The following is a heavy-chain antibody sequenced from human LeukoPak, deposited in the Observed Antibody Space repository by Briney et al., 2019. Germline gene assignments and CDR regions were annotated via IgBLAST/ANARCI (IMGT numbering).Heavy chain of an antibody. V-gene: IGHV3-48*03. J-gene: IGHJ4*02. D-gene: IGHD3-10*01. CDR2: ISSSGRTR. CDR3: ARDRRLWFGESERPADY. Sequence: GGSLRLSCAASGFTFSSDEMNWVRQVPGKGLEWVSYISSSGRTRYYADSVKGRFTISRENVKNSLYLQMDSLRSDDTAVYYCARDRRLWFGESERPADYWGQGTLVTVSS. CDR1: GFTFSSDE.